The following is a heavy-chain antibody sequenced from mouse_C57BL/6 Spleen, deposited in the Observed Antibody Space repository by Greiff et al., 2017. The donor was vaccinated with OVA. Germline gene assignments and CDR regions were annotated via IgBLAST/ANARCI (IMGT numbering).Heavy chain of an antibody. Sequence: QVQLQQSGAELVKPGASVKLSCKASGYTFTSYWMQWVKQRPGQGLEWIGEIDPSDSYTNYNQKFKGKATLTVDTSSSTAYMQLSSLTSEDSAVYYCANHYYGSRDYAMDYWGQGTSVTVSS. J-gene: IGHJ4*01. V-gene: IGHV1-50*01. CDR2: IDPSDSYT. CDR1: GYTFTSYW. CDR3: ANHYYGSRDYAMDY. D-gene: IGHD1-1*01.